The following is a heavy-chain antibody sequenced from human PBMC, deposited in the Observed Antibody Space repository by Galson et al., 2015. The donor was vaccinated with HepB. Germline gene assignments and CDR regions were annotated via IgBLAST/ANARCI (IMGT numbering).Heavy chain of an antibody. CDR3: ATAPIVVVPAAIRFDP. D-gene: IGHD2-2*01. V-gene: IGHV1-24*01. Sequence: VKVSCKVSGYTLTELSMHWVRQAPGKGLEWMGGFDPEDGETIYAQKFQGRVTMTEDTSTDTAYMELSSLRSEDTAVYYCATAPIVVVPAAIRFDPWGQGTLVTASS. J-gene: IGHJ5*02. CDR1: GYTLTELS. CDR2: FDPEDGET.